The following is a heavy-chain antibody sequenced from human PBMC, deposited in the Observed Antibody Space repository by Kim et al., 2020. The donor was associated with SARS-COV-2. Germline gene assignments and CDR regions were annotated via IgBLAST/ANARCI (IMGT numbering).Heavy chain of an antibody. CDR2: ISAYNGNT. Sequence: ASVKVSCKASGYTFTSYGISWVRQAPGQGLEWMGWISAYNGNTNYAQKLQGRVTMTTDTSTSTAYMELRSPRSDDTAVYYCARLRYQLLLYGMDVWGQGTTVTVSS. J-gene: IGHJ6*02. CDR1: GYTFTSYG. D-gene: IGHD2-2*01. CDR3: ARLRYQLLLYGMDV. V-gene: IGHV1-18*04.